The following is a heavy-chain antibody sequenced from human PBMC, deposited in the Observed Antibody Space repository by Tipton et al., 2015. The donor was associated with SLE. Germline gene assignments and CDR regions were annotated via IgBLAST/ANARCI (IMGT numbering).Heavy chain of an antibody. D-gene: IGHD2/OR15-2a*01. J-gene: IGHJ4*02. Sequence: GSLRLSCVGSGFTFSDSYMCWVRLAPGKGLEWVANIKEDGSEKHYVDSVKDRLTISRDNAKNSLYLQMNSLRDEDTAVYYCARGKYYFDYWGQGALVTVSS. CDR2: IKEDGSEK. CDR1: GFTFSDSY. CDR3: ARGKYYFDY. V-gene: IGHV3-7*01.